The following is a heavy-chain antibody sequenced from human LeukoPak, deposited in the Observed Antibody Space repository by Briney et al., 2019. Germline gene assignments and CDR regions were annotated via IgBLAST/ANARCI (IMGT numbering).Heavy chain of an antibody. CDR1: GFTFSDHY. V-gene: IGHV3-7*01. D-gene: IGHD5-18*01. J-gene: IGHJ4*02. Sequence: PGGSLRLSCAASGFTFSDHYMDWVRQAPGKGLEWVANIKQDGSEKYYVDSVKGRFTISRDNAKNSLYLQMNSLRAEDTAVYYCARDSYGHDYWGQGTLVTVSS. CDR2: IKQDGSEK. CDR3: ARDSYGHDY.